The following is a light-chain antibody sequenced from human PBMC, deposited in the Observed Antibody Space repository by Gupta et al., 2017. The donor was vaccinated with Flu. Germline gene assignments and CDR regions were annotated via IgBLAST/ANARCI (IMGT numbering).Light chain of an antibody. V-gene: IGKV1-39*01. CDR2: AAS. Sequence: DIQLTQSPSSLSASVGDRVTITCRASQSISSYLNWYQQKPGKAPKLLIYAASSLQSGVPSRFSGSGSGTDXTLTISXLQPEDFATYYCQQSYSTPPCSFGXGTKLEIK. J-gene: IGKJ2*04. CDR3: QQSYSTPPCS. CDR1: QSISSY.